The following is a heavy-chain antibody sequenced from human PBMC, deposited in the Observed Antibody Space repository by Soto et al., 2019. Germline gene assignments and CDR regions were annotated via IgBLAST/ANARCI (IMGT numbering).Heavy chain of an antibody. J-gene: IGHJ5*02. CDR3: ARDTTVTTGTLGPRFDP. D-gene: IGHD4-17*01. CDR1: GGTFSSYA. Sequence: VASVKVSCKASGGTFSSYAISWVRQAPGQGLEWMGGIIPIFGTANYAQKFQGRVTVTADESTSTAYMELSSLRSEDTAVYYCARDTTVTTGTLGPRFDPWGQGTLVTVSS. V-gene: IGHV1-69*13. CDR2: IIPIFGTA.